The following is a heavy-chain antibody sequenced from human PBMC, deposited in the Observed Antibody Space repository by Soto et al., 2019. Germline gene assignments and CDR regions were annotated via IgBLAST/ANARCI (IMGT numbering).Heavy chain of an antibody. CDR3: EVTTGY. V-gene: IGHV1-8*02. D-gene: IGHD1-1*01. J-gene: IGHJ4*02. Sequence: QVQVVQCRAEVKKPGASVRVSCKTSGYTFTDYDINWVRQAAGQGLEYMGWMSPDSGNTGYSQQFQGRVTMTSNTSTSTAYMELSSLTSEDTAVYYCEVTTGYWGQGTMVTVSS. CDR2: MSPDSGNT. CDR1: GYTFTDYD.